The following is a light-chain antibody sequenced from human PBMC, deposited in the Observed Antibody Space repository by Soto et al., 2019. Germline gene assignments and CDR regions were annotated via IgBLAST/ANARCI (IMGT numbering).Light chain of an antibody. CDR1: QSVSDRF. Sequence: EIVLTQSPGTLSLSPGGRATLSCRASQSVSDRFLAWYQQGPGQAPRLLIHGASTRATGSPDRFSGTGSGTDVTLTISRLEPEDFAIYYCHQYGTSPPTFGQGTKVDIK. CDR3: HQYGTSPPT. J-gene: IGKJ1*01. V-gene: IGKV3-20*01. CDR2: GAS.